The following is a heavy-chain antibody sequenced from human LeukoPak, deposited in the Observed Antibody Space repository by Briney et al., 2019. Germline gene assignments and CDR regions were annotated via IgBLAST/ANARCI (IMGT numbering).Heavy chain of an antibody. J-gene: IGHJ4*02. V-gene: IGHV1-69*13. D-gene: IGHD3-22*01. CDR2: IIPIFGTA. Sequence: ASVKVSCKASGGTFSSYAISWVRQAPGQGLEWMGGIIPIFGTANYAQKFQGRVTITADESTSTAYMELSSLRSEDTAVYYCAREGGWYYDSSGYQNPLGYWGQGTLVTVSS. CDR1: GGTFSSYA. CDR3: AREGGWYYDSSGYQNPLGY.